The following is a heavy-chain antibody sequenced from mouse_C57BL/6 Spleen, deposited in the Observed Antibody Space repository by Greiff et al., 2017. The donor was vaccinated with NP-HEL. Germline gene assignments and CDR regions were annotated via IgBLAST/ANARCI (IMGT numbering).Heavy chain of an antibody. CDR1: GFSLTSYG. CDR2: IWSDGST. J-gene: IGHJ4*01. D-gene: IGHD1-1*01. CDR3: ARHRDYYGSGDFYYAMDY. V-gene: IGHV2-6-1*01. Sequence: VQVVESGPGLVAPSQSLSITCTVSGFSLTSYGVHWVRQPPGKGLEWLVVIWSDGSTTYNSALKSRLSISKDNSKSQVFLKMNSLQTDDTAMYYCARHRDYYGSGDFYYAMDYWGQGTSVTVSS.